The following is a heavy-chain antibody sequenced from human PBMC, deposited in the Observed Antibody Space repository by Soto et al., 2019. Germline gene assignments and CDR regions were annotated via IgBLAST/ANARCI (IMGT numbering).Heavy chain of an antibody. V-gene: IGHV4-30-2*01. CDR1: GGSISSGNYA. CDR2: IYHSGTT. Sequence: QLQLQDSGSGLVKPSQTLSLTCAVSGGSISSGNYAWTWIRQPPGKGLEWIGYIYHSGTTYYNPSLKSRATRTLDLSRNQFPLNLTSVTAGDTAVYYCTRDGRDGVYDIWAQGTMVTVSS. J-gene: IGHJ3*02. D-gene: IGHD4-17*01. CDR3: TRDGRDGVYDI.